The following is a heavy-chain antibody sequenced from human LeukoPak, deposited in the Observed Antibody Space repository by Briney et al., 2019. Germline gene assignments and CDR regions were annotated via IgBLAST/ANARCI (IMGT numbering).Heavy chain of an antibody. CDR2: IHTSGST. J-gene: IGHJ3*02. CDR1: GDSISSGSYY. CDR3: ARGGAAARGNNAFDT. V-gene: IGHV4-61*02. D-gene: IGHD6-13*01. Sequence: SETLSLTCTVSGDSISSGSYYWSWLRPPAGKGLEWIGRIHTSGSTNYNSSLKSRVTISLDTSKSQFSLSLTSVTAADTAVYYCARGGAAARGNNAFDTWGQGTMVTVSS.